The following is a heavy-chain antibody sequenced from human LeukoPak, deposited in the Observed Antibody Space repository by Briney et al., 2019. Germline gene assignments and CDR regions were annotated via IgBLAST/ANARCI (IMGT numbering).Heavy chain of an antibody. V-gene: IGHV4-59*08. CDR2: IYYTGST. D-gene: IGHD3-22*01. J-gene: IGHJ2*01. CDR3: ARDKVYYYDSSGYSYYWYFDL. CDR1: GGSISSLY. Sequence: SETLSLTCSVSGGSISSLYWSWIRQPPGKGLEWIGYIYYTGSTNYNPSLKSRVTMFVDMSKNQFSLRLSSVTAADTAVYYCARDKVYYYDSSGYSYYWYFDLWGRGTLVTVSS.